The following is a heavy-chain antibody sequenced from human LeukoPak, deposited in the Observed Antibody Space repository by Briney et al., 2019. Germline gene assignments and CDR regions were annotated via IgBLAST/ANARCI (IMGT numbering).Heavy chain of an antibody. CDR1: GYTFTSYD. D-gene: IGHD3-16*02. CDR2: MNPNSGNT. V-gene: IGHV1-8*01. J-gene: IGHJ3*02. Sequence: ASVNVSYKASGYTFTSYDINWVRQATGQGLEWMGWMNPNSGNTGYAQKFQGRVTMTRNTSISTAYMELSSLRSEDTAVYYCYVWGSYRRQAFDIWGQGTMVTVSS. CDR3: YVWGSYRRQAFDI.